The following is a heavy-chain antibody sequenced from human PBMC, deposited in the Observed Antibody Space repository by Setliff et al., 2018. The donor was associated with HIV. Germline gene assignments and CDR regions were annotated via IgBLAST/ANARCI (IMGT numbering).Heavy chain of an antibody. Sequence: GGSLRLSCAASGFTFSSYWMSWVRQAPGKGLEWVANIKQDGSEKYYVDSVKGRFTISRDNAKNSLYLQMNSLRAEDTAVYYCARSPANTGYWVTPLWYMDVWGKGTTVTVSS. CDR1: GFTFSSYW. CDR2: IKQDGSEK. CDR3: ARSPANTGYWVTPLWYMDV. J-gene: IGHJ6*03. V-gene: IGHV3-7*03. D-gene: IGHD3-9*01.